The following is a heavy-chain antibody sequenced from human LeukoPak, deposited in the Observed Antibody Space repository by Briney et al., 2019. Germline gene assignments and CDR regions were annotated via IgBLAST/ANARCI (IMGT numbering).Heavy chain of an antibody. CDR3: VREGRYCGGGSCF. CDR2: ISSNGGDS. J-gene: IGHJ4*02. D-gene: IGHD2-15*01. CDR1: GFTFSSNS. V-gene: IGHV3-64D*06. Sequence: GGSLRLSCSASGFTFSSNSMHWVRQVPGKGLEYVAAISSNGGDSYYADSVKGRFTISRDNSKNTLYLQMSSLRVEDTALYYCVREGRYCGGGSCFWGQGTLVTISS.